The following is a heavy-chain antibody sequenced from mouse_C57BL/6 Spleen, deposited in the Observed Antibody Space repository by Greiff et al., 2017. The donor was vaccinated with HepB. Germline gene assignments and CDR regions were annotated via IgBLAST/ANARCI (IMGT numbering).Heavy chain of an antibody. Sequence: VQLQQSGPELVKPGASVKMSCKASGYTFTDYNMHWVKQSHGKSLEWIGYINPNNGGTSYNQKFKGKATLTVNKSSSTAYMELRSLTSEESAVYYCARRENWDEGAWFAYWGQGTLVTVSA. D-gene: IGHD4-1*01. V-gene: IGHV1-22*01. CDR2: INPNNGGT. CDR3: ARRENWDEGAWFAY. J-gene: IGHJ3*01. CDR1: GYTFTDYN.